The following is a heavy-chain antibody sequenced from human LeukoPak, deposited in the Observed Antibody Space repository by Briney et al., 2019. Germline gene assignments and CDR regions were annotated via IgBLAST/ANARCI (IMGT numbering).Heavy chain of an antibody. Sequence: GGSLRLSCAASGFTVSSNYMSWVRQAPGKGLEWVSVIYSGGSTYYADSVKGRFTIFRHNSKNTLYLQMNSLRAEDTAVYYCARVGRIQLWADAFDIWGQGTMVTVS. D-gene: IGHD5-18*01. J-gene: IGHJ3*02. CDR3: ARVGRIQLWADAFDI. V-gene: IGHV3-53*04. CDR1: GFTVSSNY. CDR2: IYSGGST.